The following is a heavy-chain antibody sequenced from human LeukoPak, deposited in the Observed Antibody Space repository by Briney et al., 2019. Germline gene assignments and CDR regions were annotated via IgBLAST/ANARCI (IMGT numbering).Heavy chain of an antibody. D-gene: IGHD6-13*01. J-gene: IGHJ4*02. CDR2: INQDGSEK. CDR1: EFTFSGYW. CDR3: ACDGFVGAADY. Sequence: PGGSLRLSCAASEFTFSGYWMNWVRQAPGKGPEWVANINQDGSEKHYVDSVKGRFTISRDNAKNSLFLQMNSLRVEDTAVFYCACDGFVGAADYWGQGTLVTVSS. V-gene: IGHV3-7*01.